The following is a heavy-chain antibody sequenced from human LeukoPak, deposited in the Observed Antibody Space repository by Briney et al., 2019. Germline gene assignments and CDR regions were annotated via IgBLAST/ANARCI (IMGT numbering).Heavy chain of an antibody. D-gene: IGHD6-6*01. Sequence: PGRSLRLSCAASGFIFRDYGMNWVRQAPGKGLEWVSYISSSGTTVNYADSVKGRFTISRDNAKNSLYLQMNSLRIEDTAVYYCARGGAVRPDYWGQGTLVTVSS. CDR1: GFIFRDYG. V-gene: IGHV3-48*01. CDR3: ARGGAVRPDY. J-gene: IGHJ4*02. CDR2: ISSSGTTV.